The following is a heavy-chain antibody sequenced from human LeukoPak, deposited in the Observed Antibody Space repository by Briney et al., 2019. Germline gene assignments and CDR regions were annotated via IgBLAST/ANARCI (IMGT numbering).Heavy chain of an antibody. CDR3: ARSGAFDI. Sequence: SETLSLTCTVSGGSISGSSYYWGWIRQPPGKGLEWIGSIYYSGSTYYNPSLKSRVTISVDTSKNQFSLKLSSVTAADTAVYYCARSGAFDIWGQGTMVTVSS. CDR1: GGSISGSSYY. V-gene: IGHV4-39*01. J-gene: IGHJ3*02. CDR2: IYYSGST. D-gene: IGHD7-27*01.